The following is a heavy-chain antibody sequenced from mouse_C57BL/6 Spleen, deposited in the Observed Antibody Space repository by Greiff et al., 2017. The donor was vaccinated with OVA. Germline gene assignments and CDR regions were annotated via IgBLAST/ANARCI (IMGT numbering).Heavy chain of an antibody. D-gene: IGHD4-1*01. CDR1: GFTFSSYA. Sequence: EVKLMESGGGLVKPGGSLKLSCAASGFTFSSYAMSWVRQTPEKRLEWVATISDGGSYTYYPDNVKGRFTISRDNAKNNLYLQMSHLKSEDTAMYYCARELGRGYYFDYWGQGTTLTVSS. CDR2: ISDGGSYT. J-gene: IGHJ2*01. V-gene: IGHV5-4*01. CDR3: ARELGRGYYFDY.